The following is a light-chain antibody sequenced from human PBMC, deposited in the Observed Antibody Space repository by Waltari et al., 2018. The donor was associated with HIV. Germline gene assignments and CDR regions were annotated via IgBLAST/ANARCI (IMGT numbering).Light chain of an antibody. CDR1: SSDVGAYKY. J-gene: IGLJ2*01. Sequence: SALTQPASVSGSPGQSITISCTGSSSDVGAYKYVSWYQQHPGKVPKLILYEVTNRPSGVSDRFSGSKSGNTASLTISGLQAEVEADYYCASRTFITTVIFGGGTKVTVL. V-gene: IGLV2-14*03. CDR3: ASRTFITTVI. CDR2: EVT.